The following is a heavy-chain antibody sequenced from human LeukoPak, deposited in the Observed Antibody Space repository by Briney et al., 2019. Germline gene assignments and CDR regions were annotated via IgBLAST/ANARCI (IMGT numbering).Heavy chain of an antibody. V-gene: IGHV3-23*01. J-gene: IGHJ6*02. D-gene: IGHD3-22*01. Sequence: GGSLRLSCAASGFTFSSYAMTWVRQAPGKGLEWVSVISGSDGSTYYADSVKGRFTISRDNSKNTLYLQMNSLRAEDTAVYHCAKDKKYYDSSGSPYYYYGMDVWGQGTTVTVSS. CDR3: AKDKKYYDSSGSPYYYYGMDV. CDR1: GFTFSSYA. CDR2: ISGSDGST.